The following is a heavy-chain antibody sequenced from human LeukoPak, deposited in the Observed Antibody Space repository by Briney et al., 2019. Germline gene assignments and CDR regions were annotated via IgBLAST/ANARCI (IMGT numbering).Heavy chain of an antibody. CDR1: GYTFTTYG. J-gene: IGHJ4*02. CDR2: ISAYNGNT. Sequence: VASVKVSCKASGYTFTTYGISRVRQAPGQGLEWMGWISAYNGNTNYAQKLQGRVTMTTDTSTSTAYMELRSLRSDDTDVYYCARVTAKFDYWGQGTLVTVSS. V-gene: IGHV1-18*01. D-gene: IGHD5-18*01. CDR3: ARVTAKFDY.